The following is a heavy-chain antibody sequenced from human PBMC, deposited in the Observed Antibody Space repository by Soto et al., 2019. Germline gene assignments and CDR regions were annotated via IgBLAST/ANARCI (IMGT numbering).Heavy chain of an antibody. CDR2: IIPIFGTA. V-gene: IGHV1-69*12. CDR1: GGTFSSYA. D-gene: IGHD6-19*01. Sequence: QVQLVQSGAEVKKPGSSVKVSCKASGGTFSSYAISWVRQAPGQGLEWMGGIIPIFGTANYAQKFQGRVTSXXDXSXXTADMELSSLRSEDTAVYYCARAKRDSSGWYEPDYWGQGTLVIVSS. J-gene: IGHJ4*02. CDR3: ARAKRDSSGWYEPDY.